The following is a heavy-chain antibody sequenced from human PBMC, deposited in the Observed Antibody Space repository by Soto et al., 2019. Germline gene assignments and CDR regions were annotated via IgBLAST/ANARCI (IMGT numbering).Heavy chain of an antibody. Sequence: SETLSLTCTVSGGYISRYYWGWLRQPPGKGLEWIGYIYYSGSTNSNPSLTSRVTISVDTSKNQFSLKLSSVTAADTAVYYCARYTIYYYDSSGFDYWGQGTLVTVSS. V-gene: IGHV4-59*01. J-gene: IGHJ4*02. CDR1: GGYISRYY. CDR3: ARYTIYYYDSSGFDY. CDR2: IYYSGST. D-gene: IGHD3-22*01.